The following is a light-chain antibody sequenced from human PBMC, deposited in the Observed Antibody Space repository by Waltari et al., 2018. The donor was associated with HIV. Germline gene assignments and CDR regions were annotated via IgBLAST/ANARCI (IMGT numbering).Light chain of an antibody. V-gene: IGKV1-NL1*01. Sequence: DIQMTPSPSSLSASIGDTVTIPCRASQDISNSVSWFQQRPGEVPKLLVHGAFILQRGVPSRFSGSGSGTDYSLSIRGLQAEDFATYFCQQNFGVPLTFGGGTRVDI. J-gene: IGKJ4*01. CDR3: QQNFGVPLT. CDR1: QDISNS. CDR2: GAF.